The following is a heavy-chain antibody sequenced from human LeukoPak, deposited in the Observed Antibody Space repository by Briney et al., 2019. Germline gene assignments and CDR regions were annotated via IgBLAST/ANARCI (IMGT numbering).Heavy chain of an antibody. CDR2: ISSSSSYI. V-gene: IGHV3-21*04. D-gene: IGHD3-22*01. Sequence: GGSLRLSCAASGFTFSSYSMNWVRQAPGKGLEWVSSISSSSSYIYYADSVKGRFTISRDNSKNTLYLQMNSLRAEDTAVYYCARDRDDSSGVGYFDYWGQGTLVTVSS. J-gene: IGHJ4*02. CDR1: GFTFSSYS. CDR3: ARDRDDSSGVGYFDY.